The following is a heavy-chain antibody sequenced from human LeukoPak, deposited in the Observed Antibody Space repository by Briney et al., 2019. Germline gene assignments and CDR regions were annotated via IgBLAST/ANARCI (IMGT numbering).Heavy chain of an antibody. V-gene: IGHV1-69*13. Sequence: SVKVSCKASGGTFSSYASSWVRQAPGQGLEWMGLIIPIFGTANYAQKFQGRVTITADESTSTAYMELSSLRSEDTVFFFWQKTEYDILTGYYFGWFDPWGQGTLVTVSS. J-gene: IGHJ5*02. D-gene: IGHD3-9*01. CDR3: QKTEYDILTGYYFGWFDP. CDR1: GGTFSSYA. CDR2: IIPIFGTA.